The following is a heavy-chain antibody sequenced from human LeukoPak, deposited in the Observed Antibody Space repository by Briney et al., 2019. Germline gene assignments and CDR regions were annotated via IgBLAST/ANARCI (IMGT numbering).Heavy chain of an antibody. CDR2: IWFDGNKK. V-gene: IGHV3-33*01. CDR3: ARAYYHASGGAFGMDV. J-gene: IGHJ6*02. D-gene: IGHD3-10*01. CDR1: GFTFSSYG. Sequence: QSGGSLRLSCAASGFTFSSYGMHWVRQAPGKGLEWVALIWFDGNKKDYVDSVKGRFTISRDNSKKTLYLQMNSLRAEDTALYYCARAYYHASGGAFGMDVWGQGTTVTVSS.